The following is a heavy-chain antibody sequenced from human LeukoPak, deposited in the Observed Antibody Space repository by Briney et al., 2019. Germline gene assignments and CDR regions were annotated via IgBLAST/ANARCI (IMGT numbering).Heavy chain of an antibody. CDR3: ARCLLEYSSSSVYSYMDV. V-gene: IGHV4-4*07. D-gene: IGHD6-6*01. Sequence: SETLSLTCTVSGGSISSYYWSWIRQPAGKGLEWIGRIYTSGSTNYNPSLKSRVTMSVDTSKNQFSLKLSSVTAADTAVYYCARCLLEYSSSSVYSYMDVWAKGPRSPSP. CDR2: IYTSGST. CDR1: GGSISSYY. J-gene: IGHJ6*03.